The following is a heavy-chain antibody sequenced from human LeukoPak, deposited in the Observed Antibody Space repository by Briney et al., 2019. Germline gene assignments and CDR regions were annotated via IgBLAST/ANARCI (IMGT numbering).Heavy chain of an antibody. J-gene: IGHJ4*02. Sequence: GGSLRLSCAASGFAFSNSWMSWARQAPGKGLECVANIKPDGTEKYYVDSVKGRFTISRDNAKNSLYLQMNSLRSDDTAVYYCARDHWVQLERLFDYWGQGTLVTVSS. V-gene: IGHV3-7*03. CDR1: GFAFSNSW. CDR3: ARDHWVQLERLFDY. D-gene: IGHD1-1*01. CDR2: IKPDGTEK.